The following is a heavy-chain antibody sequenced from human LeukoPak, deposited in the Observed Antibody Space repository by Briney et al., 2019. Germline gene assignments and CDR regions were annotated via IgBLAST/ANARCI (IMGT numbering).Heavy chain of an antibody. Sequence: ASVKVSCKVSGYTLTELSMHWVRQAPGKGREWMGGFDPEDGETIYAQKFQGRVTMTEDTSTDTAYMELSSLRSEDTAVYYCATVGVYSGSWYYFDYWGQGTLVTVPS. CDR3: ATVGVYSGSWYYFDY. V-gene: IGHV1-24*01. D-gene: IGHD6-13*01. CDR1: GYTLTELS. J-gene: IGHJ4*02. CDR2: FDPEDGET.